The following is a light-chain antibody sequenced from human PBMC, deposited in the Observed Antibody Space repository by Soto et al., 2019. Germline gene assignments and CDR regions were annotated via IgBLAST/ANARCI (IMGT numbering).Light chain of an antibody. J-gene: IGKJ3*01. Sequence: EIVLTQSPGTLSLSPGERATLSCRASPSVSSFLAWYQHKPGQAPRLLIYDASNRATGIPTRFSGSGSGTDFTLTISSLEADGFEVYYCEPRCNWPSFGPGTKVDI. CDR1: PSVSSF. CDR2: DAS. V-gene: IGKV3-11*01. CDR3: EPRCNWPS.